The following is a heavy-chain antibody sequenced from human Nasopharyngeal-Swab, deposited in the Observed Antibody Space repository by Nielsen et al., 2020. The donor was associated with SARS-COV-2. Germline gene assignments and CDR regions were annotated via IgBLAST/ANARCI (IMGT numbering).Heavy chain of an antibody. CDR3: ARDSVAAAGYYYYGLDV. J-gene: IGHJ6*02. Sequence: GGSLRLSCAASGFSVSSNYMSWVRQAPGKGLEWVSVIYSGGSTYYADSVKGRFTISRDYSKNTLYLQMNSLRVEDTAVYYCARDSVAAAGYYYYGLDVWGQGAAVTVSS. CDR1: GFSVSSNY. V-gene: IGHV3-53*01. CDR2: IYSGGST. D-gene: IGHD6-25*01.